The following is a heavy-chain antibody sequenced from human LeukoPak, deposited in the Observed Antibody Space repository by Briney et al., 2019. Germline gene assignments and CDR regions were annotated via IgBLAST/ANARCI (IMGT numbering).Heavy chain of an antibody. D-gene: IGHD2-15*01. V-gene: IGHV3-23*01. CDR1: RFTCSSYA. J-gene: IGHJ4*02. Sequence: GGSLRLSCAASRFTCSSYAMSWVRQAPGKGLEWVSAISGSGGSTYYADSVKGRFTISRDNSKNTLYLQMNSLRAEDTAVYYCAKGAWRYCSGGSCYSNYFDYWGQGTLVTVSS. CDR2: ISGSGGST. CDR3: AKGAWRYCSGGSCYSNYFDY.